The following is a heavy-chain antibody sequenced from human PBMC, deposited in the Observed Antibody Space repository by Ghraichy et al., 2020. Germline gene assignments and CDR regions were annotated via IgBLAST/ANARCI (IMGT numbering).Heavy chain of an antibody. CDR2: ISAYNGNT. Sequence: ASVKVSCKVSGYTFTSYGISWVRQAPGQGLEWMGWISAYNGNTNYAQKLQGRVTMTTDTSTSTAYMELRSLRSDDTAVYYCARAPPGWSDFDYWGQGTMVTVSS. CDR1: GYTFTSYG. D-gene: IGHD2-8*01. J-gene: IGHJ4*02. CDR3: ARAPPGWSDFDY. V-gene: IGHV1-18*04.